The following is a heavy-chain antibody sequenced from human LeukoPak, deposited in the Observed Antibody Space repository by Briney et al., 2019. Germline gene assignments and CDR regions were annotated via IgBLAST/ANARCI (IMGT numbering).Heavy chain of an antibody. CDR2: IRHDGSNE. Sequence: GGSLRLSCVASGFTFSYFVMLWVRQAPGKGLEWVAFIRHDGSNEYYADSVKGRFTISRDDSKNTVYLQMNSLKVEETAGYYCSKSGGKYHLANIPDSWGQGTLVTVSS. D-gene: IGHD2-21*01. J-gene: IGHJ4*02. CDR1: GFTFSYFV. V-gene: IGHV3-30*02. CDR3: SKSGGKYHLANIPDS.